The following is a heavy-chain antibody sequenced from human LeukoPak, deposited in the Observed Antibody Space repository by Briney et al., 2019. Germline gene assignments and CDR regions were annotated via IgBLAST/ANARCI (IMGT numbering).Heavy chain of an antibody. CDR2: ISSSSSYI. CDR3: ARILNFWSGYLYYFDY. D-gene: IGHD3-3*01. Sequence: GGSLRLFCAASGFTFGSYSMNWVRQAPGKGLEWVSSISSSSSYIYYANSVKGRFTISRDNAKNSLYLQMNSLRAEDTAVYYCARILNFWSGYLYYFDYWGQGTQVTVSS. CDR1: GFTFGSYS. V-gene: IGHV3-21*01. J-gene: IGHJ4*02.